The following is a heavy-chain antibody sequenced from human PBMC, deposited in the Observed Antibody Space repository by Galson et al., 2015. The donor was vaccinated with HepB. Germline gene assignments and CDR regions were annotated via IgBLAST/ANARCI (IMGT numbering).Heavy chain of an antibody. CDR1: GFTFSSYG. CDR2: ISYDGSNK. D-gene: IGHD3-22*01. V-gene: IGHV3-30*18. CDR3: AKDSIRYGSSGSYDY. J-gene: IGHJ4*02. Sequence: SLRLSCAASGFTFSSYGMHWVRQAPGKGLEWVAVISYDGSNKYYADSVKGRFTISRDNSKNTLYLQMNSLRAEDTAVYYCAKDSIRYGSSGSYDYWGQGSLVTVSS.